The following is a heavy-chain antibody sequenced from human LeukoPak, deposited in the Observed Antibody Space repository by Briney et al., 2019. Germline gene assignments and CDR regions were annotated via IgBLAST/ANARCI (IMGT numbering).Heavy chain of an antibody. CDR2: IREDGTQQ. D-gene: IGHD1-14*01. J-gene: IGHJ3*01. CDR3: ARDPYNQNYGAFDA. Sequence: GGSLRLSCSASGFTFNSYWMTWVRQAPGKGLEWVANIREDGTQQVYLDSVKGRFTISRDNAENSLYLQMNRLRTEDTAVYFCARDPYNQNYGAFDAWGQGTMVTVSS. CDR1: GFTFNSYW. V-gene: IGHV3-7*01.